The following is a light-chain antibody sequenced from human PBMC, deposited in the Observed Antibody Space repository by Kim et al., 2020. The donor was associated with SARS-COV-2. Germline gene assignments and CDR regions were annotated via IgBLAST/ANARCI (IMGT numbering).Light chain of an antibody. Sequence: IVLTQSPGTLSLSPGERATLSCRASQNINNNYVAWYQQKPGQAPRLVIYGASRRATDMPDRFSASGSGTEFTLTISRLEPEDFAVYYCHQYGSSLRTFGQGTKVDIK. V-gene: IGKV3-20*01. J-gene: IGKJ1*01. CDR2: GAS. CDR3: HQYGSSLRT. CDR1: QNINNNY.